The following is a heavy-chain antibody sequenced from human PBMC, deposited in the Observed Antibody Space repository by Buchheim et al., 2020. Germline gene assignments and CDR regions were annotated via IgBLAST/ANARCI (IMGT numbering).Heavy chain of an antibody. V-gene: IGHV4-31*03. CDR1: GVSISSGPFY. J-gene: IGHJ4*02. CDR2: IHYTGLA. D-gene: IGHD4-17*01. CDR3: ARDRGAHDYGPIDF. Sequence: QVQLQESGPGLVKPSQTLSLTCTVSGVSISSGPFYWTWIRQQPGKGLEWIGYIHYTGLAYSSPSLSSRLSMSVDTSQTLFSLTLTAVTAADTAIYYCARDRGAHDYGPIDFWGQGAL.